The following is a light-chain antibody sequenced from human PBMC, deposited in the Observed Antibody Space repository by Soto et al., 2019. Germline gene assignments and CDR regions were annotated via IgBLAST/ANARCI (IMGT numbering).Light chain of an antibody. CDR2: KAS. J-gene: IGKJ5*01. CDR3: QQSYSTPSIT. Sequence: DIQMTQSPSTLSASVGDRVTTTCRASQSISVWLAWYQQKAGKAPNLLIYKASRLESGVPSRFSGSGSGTDFTLTISSLQPDDFATYYCQQSYSTPSITFGQGTRLEIK. CDR1: QSISVW. V-gene: IGKV1-5*03.